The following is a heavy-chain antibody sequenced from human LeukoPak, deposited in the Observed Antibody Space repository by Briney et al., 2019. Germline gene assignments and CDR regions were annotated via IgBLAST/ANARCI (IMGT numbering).Heavy chain of an antibody. V-gene: IGHV3-11*04. CDR3: ARDTIFHYGMDV. D-gene: IGHD3-9*01. CDR1: GFTFSDYY. J-gene: IGHJ6*02. CDR2: ISSSGSTI. Sequence: GGSLRLSCAASGFTFSDYYMSWIRQAPGKGLEWVSYISSSGSTIYYADSVKGRFTISRDNSKNTLYLQMNSLRAEDTAVYYCARDTIFHYGMDVWGQGTTVTVSS.